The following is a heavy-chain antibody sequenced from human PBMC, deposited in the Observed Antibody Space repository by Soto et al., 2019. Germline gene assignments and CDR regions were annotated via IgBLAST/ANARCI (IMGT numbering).Heavy chain of an antibody. CDR2: IYYSGST. J-gene: IGHJ6*02. CDR1: GGSISSSSYY. Sequence: PSETLSLTCTVSGGSISSSSYYWGWIRQHPGKGLEWIGSIYYSGSTYYKQSLKSRVTISVDTSKNQFSLKLSSVTAADTAVFYCVRHRPVDIVAKDTYYGMDVWGQGTTVTVSS. CDR3: VRHRPVDIVAKDTYYGMDV. V-gene: IGHV4-39*01. D-gene: IGHD5-12*01.